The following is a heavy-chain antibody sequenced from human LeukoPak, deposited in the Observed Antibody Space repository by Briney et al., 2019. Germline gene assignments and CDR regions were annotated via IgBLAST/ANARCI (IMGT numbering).Heavy chain of an antibody. CDR2: ISSSGSTI. J-gene: IGHJ4*02. V-gene: IGHV3-48*03. Sequence: GGSLRLSCAASGFTFSSYEMNWVRQAPGKGLEWVSYISSSGSTIHYAGSVRGRFTISRDDARKTLYLQLSSLRVEDTAVYYCARDTFQPGLIDSWGQGTLVTVSS. D-gene: IGHD2-2*01. CDR1: GFTFSSYE. CDR3: ARDTFQPGLIDS.